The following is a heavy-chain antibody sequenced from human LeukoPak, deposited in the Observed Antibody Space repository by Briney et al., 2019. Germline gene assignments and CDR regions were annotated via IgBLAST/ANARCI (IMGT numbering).Heavy chain of an antibody. D-gene: IGHD6-19*01. V-gene: IGHV4-59*01. CDR3: ARDGGSGWYKGDYFDY. CDR1: GGSISSYY. Sequence: PSETLSLTCTVSGGSISSYYWSWIRQPPGKGLEWIGYIYYSGSTNYNPSLKSRVTISVDTSKNQFSLKLSSVTAADTAVYYCARDGGSGWYKGDYFDYWGQGTLVTVSS. J-gene: IGHJ4*02. CDR2: IYYSGST.